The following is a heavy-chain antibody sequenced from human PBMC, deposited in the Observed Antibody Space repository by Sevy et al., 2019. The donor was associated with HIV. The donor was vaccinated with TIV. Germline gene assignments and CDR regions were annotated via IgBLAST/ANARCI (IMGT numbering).Heavy chain of an antibody. CDR2: IWSSRSYI. Sequence: GGSLRLSCAASGFTFSTYNMNSVRQAPGKGLEWVSSIWSSRSYIYYADSVKGRFTISRDNSKNSLYLQMNSLKVEDTAVYYCARDRTYGSFIDYWGQGTLVTVSS. CDR1: GFTFSTYN. V-gene: IGHV3-21*01. J-gene: IGHJ4*02. D-gene: IGHD3-10*01. CDR3: ARDRTYGSFIDY.